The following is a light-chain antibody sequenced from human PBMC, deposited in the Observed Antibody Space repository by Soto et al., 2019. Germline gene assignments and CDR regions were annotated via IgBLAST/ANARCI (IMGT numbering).Light chain of an antibody. Sequence: DIVLTQSPGTLSLSPGETATLSCRASQSLTSSYLAWYQQRPGQAPSLLIYGVSSRATGIQDRFSGSGSGTESTLTIRRLEPEDFAVYYCQQYGSSGTCGQGTKVDIK. V-gene: IGKV3-20*01. CDR1: QSLTSSY. J-gene: IGKJ1*01. CDR3: QQYGSSGT. CDR2: GVS.